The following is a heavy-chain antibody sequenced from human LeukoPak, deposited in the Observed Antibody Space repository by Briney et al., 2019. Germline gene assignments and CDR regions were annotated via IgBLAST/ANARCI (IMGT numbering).Heavy chain of an antibody. CDR1: GFTFSSYG. D-gene: IGHD6-13*01. J-gene: IGHJ4*02. CDR3: ANGAAAGTPTIGDY. Sequence: GGSLRLSCAASGFTFSSYGMHWVRQAPGKGLEWVAFIRYDGSNKYYADSVKGRFTISRDNSKNTLYLQMNSLRAEDTAVYYCANGAAAGTPTIGDYWGQGTLVTVSS. CDR2: IRYDGSNK. V-gene: IGHV3-30*02.